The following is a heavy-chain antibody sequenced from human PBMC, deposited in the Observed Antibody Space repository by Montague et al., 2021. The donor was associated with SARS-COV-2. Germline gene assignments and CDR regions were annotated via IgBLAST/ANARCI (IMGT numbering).Heavy chain of an antibody. J-gene: IGHJ4*02. Sequence: SETLSLTCTVTGGPISGSSYYWGWIRQSPGKGLEWIASVDYSGNTYYSPSLKSRLTLSVDTSKNQFSLKLNSVTATDTALYYCARREYSYGWGDWGQGTLVTVSS. V-gene: IGHV4-39*01. CDR2: VDYSGNT. CDR1: GGPISGSSYY. D-gene: IGHD5-18*01. CDR3: ARREYSYGWGD.